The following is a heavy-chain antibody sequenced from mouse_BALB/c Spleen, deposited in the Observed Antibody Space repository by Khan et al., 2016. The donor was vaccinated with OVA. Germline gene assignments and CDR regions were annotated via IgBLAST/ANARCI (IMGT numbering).Heavy chain of an antibody. D-gene: IGHD1-2*01. J-gene: IGHJ3*01. Sequence: QVQLQQSGAELARPGASVKLSCKASGYTFTDFYINWVKQRTGQGLEWIGEISPGSGDTFYNERFKDKATLTADKSSNTAYMQLRSLTSEAPAFHFCARRNYFGYTVAYWGQGTLVTVSA. V-gene: IGHV1-77*01. CDR2: ISPGSGDT. CDR3: ARRNYFGYTVAY. CDR1: GYTFTDFY.